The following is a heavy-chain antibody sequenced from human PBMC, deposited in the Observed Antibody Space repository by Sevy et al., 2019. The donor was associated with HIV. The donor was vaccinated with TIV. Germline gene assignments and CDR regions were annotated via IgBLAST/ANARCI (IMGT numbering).Heavy chain of an antibody. CDR3: TTVGFPHWGSDAFDI. D-gene: IGHD3-16*01. CDR2: MKSKIDGGTI. CDR1: GFTFSIIY. J-gene: IGHJ3*02. V-gene: IGHV3-15*01. Sequence: GGSLRLSCAASGFTFSIIYMNWVRQSPGKGLEWVGRMKSKIDGGTIDYAAPVKDRFTMSRDDSKNTLYLQMNSLKADDTAVYYCTTVGFPHWGSDAFDIWGQGTMVTVSS.